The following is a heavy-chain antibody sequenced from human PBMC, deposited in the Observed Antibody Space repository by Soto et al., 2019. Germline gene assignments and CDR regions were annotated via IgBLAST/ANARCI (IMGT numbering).Heavy chain of an antibody. CDR3: ARESAVSGPNWFDT. D-gene: IGHD6-13*01. J-gene: IGHJ5*02. V-gene: IGHV4-30-2*06. CDR1: GGSINSGRSS. Sequence: SETLALTCSVSGGSINSGRSSWNWIRQSPGKGLEWIASIYHSGSTYYNPSLKSRVSISVDRPENQFSLKLSSVAAADTAVYYCARESAVSGPNWFDTWGPGTLVTVSS. CDR2: IYHSGST.